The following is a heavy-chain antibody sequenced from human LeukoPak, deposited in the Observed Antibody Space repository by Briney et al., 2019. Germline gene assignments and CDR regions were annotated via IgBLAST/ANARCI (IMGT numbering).Heavy chain of an antibody. CDR2: ISYDGSNK. V-gene: IGHV3-30*18. Sequence: PGGSLRLSCAASGFTFSSYGMHWVRQAPGKGLEWVAVISYDGSNKYYADSVKGRFTISRDNAKNSLYLQMNSLRAEDTAVYYCAKESSSSGWYVPYYYYYMDVWGKGTTVTVSS. CDR3: AKESSSSGWYVPYYYYYMDV. D-gene: IGHD6-19*01. J-gene: IGHJ6*03. CDR1: GFTFSSYG.